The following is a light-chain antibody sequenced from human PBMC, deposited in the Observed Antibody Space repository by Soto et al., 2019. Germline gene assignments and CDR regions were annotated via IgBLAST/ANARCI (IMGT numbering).Light chain of an antibody. V-gene: IGKV1-5*01. CDR3: QQYSSYPRT. J-gene: IGKJ1*01. CDR2: DAS. CDR1: RSISSW. Sequence: DIQMTQSPSTLSASVGDRVTITCRASRSISSWLAWYQQKPGKAPKGLIYDASILESGVPARFSGSGSGTEFTLTISSLQPDDFATYFCQQYSSYPRTFGQGTKVEIK.